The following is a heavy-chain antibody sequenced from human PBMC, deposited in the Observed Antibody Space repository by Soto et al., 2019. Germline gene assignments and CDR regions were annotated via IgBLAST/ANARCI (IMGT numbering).Heavy chain of an antibody. CDR2: IIPIFGTA. D-gene: IGHD5-18*01. J-gene: IGHJ6*02. Sequence: QVQLVQSGAEVKKPGSSVKVSCKASGGTFSSYAISWVRQAPGQGLEWMGGIIPIFGTANYAQKFQGRVAITADESTSTAYMELSSLRSEDTAVYYCAVRGCSHGSPHYGMDVWGQGTTVTVSS. CDR1: GGTFSSYA. V-gene: IGHV1-69*01. CDR3: AVRGCSHGSPHYGMDV.